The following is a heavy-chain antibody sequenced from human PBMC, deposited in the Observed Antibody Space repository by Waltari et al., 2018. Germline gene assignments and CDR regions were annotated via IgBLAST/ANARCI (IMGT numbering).Heavy chain of an antibody. D-gene: IGHD2-15*01. CDR1: GYTFTDWY. CDR3: AKGGDCNGGSCNFDY. J-gene: IGHJ4*02. V-gene: IGHV1-2*06. CDR2: ISPNSGGT. Sequence: QVQLVKSGAEVKKPGASVTVSCKASGYTFTDWYMYWVRQAPGQGLEWMGRISPNSGGTNYAQKFQGRVTMTRDTSISTAYMELSRLTSDDTAVYYCAKGGDCNGGSCNFDYWGQGTVVTVSS.